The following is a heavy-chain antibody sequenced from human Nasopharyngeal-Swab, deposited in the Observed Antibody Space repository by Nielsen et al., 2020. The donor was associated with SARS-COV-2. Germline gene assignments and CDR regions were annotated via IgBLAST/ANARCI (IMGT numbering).Heavy chain of an antibody. J-gene: IGHJ4*02. CDR1: GFIFSDSA. CDR2: IRSKGNSYAT. D-gene: IGHD2-15*01. CDR3: TRCGGSCYTGKDY. Sequence: GESLKISCAASGFIFSDSAIHWVRQASGKGLEWVGRIRSKGNSYATEYAASVEGRSTISRDDSKNTAYLQMNSLITEDTAVYYCTRCGGSCYTGKDYWGQGTLVTVSS. V-gene: IGHV3-73*01.